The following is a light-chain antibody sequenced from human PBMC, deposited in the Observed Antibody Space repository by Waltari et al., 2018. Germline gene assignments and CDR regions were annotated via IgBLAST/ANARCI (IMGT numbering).Light chain of an antibody. J-gene: IGKJ1*01. CDR3: MQGTHWPVT. CDR1: QSLVSAAGNTY. CDR2: EIS. Sequence: DVVMTQSPLSLPVTLGQPASISCRSRQSLVSAAGNTYFSWFHQRPGQSPRRLIYEISKRDFGVPDRFSGSGSGTYFTLEISRVEAEDVGIYYCMQGTHWPVTFGQGTKVEIK. V-gene: IGKV2-30*01.